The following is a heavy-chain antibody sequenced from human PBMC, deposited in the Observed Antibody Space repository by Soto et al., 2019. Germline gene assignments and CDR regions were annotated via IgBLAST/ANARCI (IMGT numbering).Heavy chain of an antibody. J-gene: IGHJ5*02. CDR3: AHRNPILGWFDP. CDR1: GFSLSTSGVG. D-gene: IGHD3-3*01. CDR2: IYLDDDK. V-gene: IGHV2-5*02. Sequence: QITLKESGPTLVKPTQTLTLTCTFSGFSLSTSGVGVGWIRQPPGKALEWLALIYLDDDKRYSPSLKSRLTITKDTSKNQVVLTMTNMDPVDTATYYCAHRNPILGWFDPWGQGTLVTVSS.